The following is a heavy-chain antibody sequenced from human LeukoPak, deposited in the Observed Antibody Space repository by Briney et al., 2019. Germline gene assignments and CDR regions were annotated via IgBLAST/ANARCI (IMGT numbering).Heavy chain of an antibody. Sequence: GRSLRLSCEASEFIFSNYWMSWVRQGPGEGPEWVANINQGGSEKYYVDSMRGRFTISRDNAKKSLDLQMNSLRVEDTATYYCARLAVPPGNRGWYYEHWGQGTLVTVSS. CDR1: EFIFSNYW. J-gene: IGHJ4*02. CDR2: INQGGSEK. CDR3: ARLAVPPGNRGWYYEH. V-gene: IGHV3-7*03. D-gene: IGHD2-2*01.